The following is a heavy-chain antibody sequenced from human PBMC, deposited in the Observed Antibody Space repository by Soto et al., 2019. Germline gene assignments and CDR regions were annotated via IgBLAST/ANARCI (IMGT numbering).Heavy chain of an antibody. D-gene: IGHD3-22*01. J-gene: IGHJ4*02. CDR3: ARDSSYYDSSGPPGL. CDR2: IIPIFGTA. Sequence: QVQLVQSGAEVKKPGSSVKVSCKASGGTFSSYAISWVRQAPGQGLEWMGGIIPIFGTANYAQKFQGRVTITADESTSTAYRELRSLRSEDTAVYYCARDSSYYDSSGPPGLWGQGTLVTVSS. CDR1: GGTFSSYA. V-gene: IGHV1-69*01.